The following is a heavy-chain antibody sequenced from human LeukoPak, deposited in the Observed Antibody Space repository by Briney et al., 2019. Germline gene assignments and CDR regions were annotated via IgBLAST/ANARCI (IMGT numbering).Heavy chain of an antibody. J-gene: IGHJ6*03. D-gene: IGHD2-2*01. CDR1: GGPISSGSYY. Sequence: SETLSLTCTVSGGPISSGSYYWSWIRQPAGKGLEWIGRIYTSGSTNYNPSLKSRVTISVDTSKNQFSLKLSSVTTADTAVYYCARDPRILYCSSTSCQGDYYYMDVWGKGTTVTVSS. V-gene: IGHV4-61*02. CDR3: ARDPRILYCSSTSCQGDYYYMDV. CDR2: IYTSGST.